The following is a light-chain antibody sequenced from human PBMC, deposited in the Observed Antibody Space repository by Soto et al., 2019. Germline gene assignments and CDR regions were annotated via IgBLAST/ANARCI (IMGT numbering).Light chain of an antibody. CDR3: HQRSNWPPDT. CDR2: GAS. Sequence: EIVLTRFPATLSVSPGQRATLSCRSSQSVSSNLAWYQQKPGQPPRLLIYGASTRATGVPARFSGSGSGTDFTLTISSLEPEDFAVYYCHQRSNWPPDTFGQGTRLEIK. J-gene: IGKJ5*01. V-gene: IGKV3-11*01. CDR1: QSVSSN.